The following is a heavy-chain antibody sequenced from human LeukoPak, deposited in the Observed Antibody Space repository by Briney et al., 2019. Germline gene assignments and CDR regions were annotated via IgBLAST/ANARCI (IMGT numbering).Heavy chain of an antibody. CDR1: GGSISTFY. Sequence: PSETLSLTCTVSGGSISTFYWSWIRQPPGRGLEWIGYISYSGSTDYSPSLKSRVSISVDTSKNQFSLKLSSVTAADTAVYYCAGVGAKGFDLWGQGTMVTVSS. D-gene: IGHD3-10*01. CDR3: AGVGAKGFDL. J-gene: IGHJ3*01. V-gene: IGHV4-59*01. CDR2: ISYSGST.